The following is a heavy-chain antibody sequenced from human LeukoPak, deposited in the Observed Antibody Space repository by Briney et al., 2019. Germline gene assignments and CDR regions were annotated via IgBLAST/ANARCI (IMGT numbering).Heavy chain of an antibody. D-gene: IGHD3-3*01. CDR3: ARLAWSGFSGFDY. Sequence: SETLSLTCTVSGGSISSNYWNWIRQHPGKGLEWIGYIYYSGSTYYNPSLKSRVTISADTSKSQFSLKLSSVTAADTAVYYCARLAWSGFSGFDYWGQGTLVTVSS. V-gene: IGHV4-59*06. J-gene: IGHJ4*02. CDR1: GGSISSNY. CDR2: IYYSGST.